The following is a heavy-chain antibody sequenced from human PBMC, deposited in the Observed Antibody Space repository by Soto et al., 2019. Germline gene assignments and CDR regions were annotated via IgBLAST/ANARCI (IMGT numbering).Heavy chain of an antibody. J-gene: IGHJ5*02. Sequence: ASVKVSCKASGGTFSSYAISWVRQAPGQGLEWMGGIIPIFGTANYAQKFQGRVTITADKSTSTAYMELSSLRSEDTAVYYCARGKIVGATTFGWFDPWGQGTLVTVSS. V-gene: IGHV1-69*06. CDR3: ARGKIVGATTFGWFDP. CDR1: GGTFSSYA. CDR2: IIPIFGTA. D-gene: IGHD1-26*01.